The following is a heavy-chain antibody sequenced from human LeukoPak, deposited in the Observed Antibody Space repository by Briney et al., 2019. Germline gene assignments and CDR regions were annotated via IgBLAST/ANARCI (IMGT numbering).Heavy chain of an antibody. CDR2: ITAYNDNT. J-gene: IGHJ4*02. Sequence: ASVKVSCKASGYSFISHYMHWVRQAPGQGLEWMGWITAYNDNTYYAQKLQGRVTMTTDTSTSTAYMELRSLRSDDTAVYYCARDLRRGSSSWYVSGGDYWGQGTLVTVSS. D-gene: IGHD6-13*01. CDR1: GYSFISHY. V-gene: IGHV1-18*04. CDR3: ARDLRRGSSSWYVSGGDY.